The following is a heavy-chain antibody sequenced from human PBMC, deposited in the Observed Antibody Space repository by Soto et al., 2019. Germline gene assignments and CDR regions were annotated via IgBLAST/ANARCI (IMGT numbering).Heavy chain of an antibody. V-gene: IGHV1-2*04. D-gene: IGHD3-22*01. Sequence: ASGKVSWEASGNTFTGSDMHWVRQAPGQGLEWMGWINPNSGGTNYAQKFQGWVTMTRDTSISTAYMELSRLRSDDTAVYYCARGYYYDSSGYFPVVSSLDYWGQGTLVTVSS. J-gene: IGHJ4*02. CDR2: INPNSGGT. CDR3: ARGYYYDSSGYFPVVSSLDY. CDR1: GNTFTGSD.